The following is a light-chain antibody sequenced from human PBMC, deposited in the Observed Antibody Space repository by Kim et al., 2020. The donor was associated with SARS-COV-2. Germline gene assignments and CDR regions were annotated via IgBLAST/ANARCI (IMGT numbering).Light chain of an antibody. V-gene: IGKV3-15*01. Sequence: SPGDRATLSCRACQSVRTNLAWYQHKPGQAPRLLIYGASTRATGIPARFSGSGSGREFTLTISSLQSEDFALYYCEQYNHWPPITFGQGTRLEIK. CDR1: QSVRTN. J-gene: IGKJ5*01. CDR2: GAS. CDR3: EQYNHWPPIT.